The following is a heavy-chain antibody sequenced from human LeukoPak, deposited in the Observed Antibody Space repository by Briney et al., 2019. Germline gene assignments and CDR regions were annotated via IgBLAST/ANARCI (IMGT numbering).Heavy chain of an antibody. D-gene: IGHD1-26*01. Sequence: GGSLRLSCAASGFTFSSYGMHWVRQAPGKGLEWVAVISYDGSNKYYADSVKGRFTISRDNSKNTLYLQMNSLRAEDTAVYYWAKDQVGATGGGGFDYWGQGTLVTVSS. V-gene: IGHV3-30*18. CDR1: GFTFSSYG. CDR3: AKDQVGATGGGGFDY. CDR2: ISYDGSNK. J-gene: IGHJ4*02.